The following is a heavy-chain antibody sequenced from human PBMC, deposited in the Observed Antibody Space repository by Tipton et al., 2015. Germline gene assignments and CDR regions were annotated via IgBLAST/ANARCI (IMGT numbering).Heavy chain of an antibody. Sequence: VQLVQSGAEVKKPGESLKISCKASGYRFTSYYIGWVRQMPGKGLEWLGSIYAGDSEVTDSPSFQGQVTISVDKSINTAYLQWDSLKASDSAMYYCAKSVTEGGPFDPWGQGTLVTVSS. D-gene: IGHD4-11*01. CDR1: GYRFTSYY. J-gene: IGHJ5*02. CDR3: AKSVTEGGPFDP. V-gene: IGHV5-51*01. CDR2: IYAGDSEV.